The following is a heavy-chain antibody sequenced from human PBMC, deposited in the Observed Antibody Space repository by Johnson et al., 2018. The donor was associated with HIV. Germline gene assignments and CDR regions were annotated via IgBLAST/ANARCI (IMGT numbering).Heavy chain of an antibody. CDR2: LYSDGRT. Sequence: VQLVESGGDLIQPGGSLRLSCAASGFTVSSTYMSWVRQAPGKGLEWLSVLYSDGRTYYADSVKGRFTISRDGSKNTLFLQMNSLRAEDTAVYYCAREAGSGSYSPWRPDAFDIWGQGTMVTVSS. CDR3: AREAGSGSYSPWRPDAFDI. CDR1: GFTVSSTY. J-gene: IGHJ3*02. D-gene: IGHD3-10*01. V-gene: IGHV3-53*01.